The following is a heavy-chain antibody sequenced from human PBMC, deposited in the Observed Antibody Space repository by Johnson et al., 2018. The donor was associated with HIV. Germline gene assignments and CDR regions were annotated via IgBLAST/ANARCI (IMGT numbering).Heavy chain of an antibody. CDR3: AKDRGLWFGDDAFDI. D-gene: IGHD3-10*01. CDR1: GFTFSDDY. V-gene: IGHV3-11*04. J-gene: IGHJ3*02. Sequence: QVQLVESGGGLVKPGGSLRLSCAAYGFTFSDDYMSWIRQAPGKGLEWVSYISRSGSTITYADSVKGRFTISRDNTKNSLYLQMNSLRAEDTAVYYCAKDRGLWFGDDAFDIWGQGTMVTVSS. CDR2: ISRSGSTI.